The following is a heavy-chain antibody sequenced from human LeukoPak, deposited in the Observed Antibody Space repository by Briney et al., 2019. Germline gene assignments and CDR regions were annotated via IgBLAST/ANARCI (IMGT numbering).Heavy chain of an antibody. CDR2: IDPSDSYT. CDR3: ARPYYYDSSGYQD. D-gene: IGHD3-22*01. Sequence: GKSLRISCKGSGYSFTSYWISWVRQMTGKGLEWMGRIDPSDSYTNYSPSFQGHVTISADKSISTADLQWSSLKASDTAMYYCARPYYYDSSGYQDWGQGTLVTVSS. V-gene: IGHV5-10-1*01. CDR1: GYSFTSYW. J-gene: IGHJ4*02.